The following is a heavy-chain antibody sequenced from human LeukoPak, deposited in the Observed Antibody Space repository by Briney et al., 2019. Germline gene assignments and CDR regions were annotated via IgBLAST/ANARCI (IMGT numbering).Heavy chain of an antibody. CDR2: ISGSGGST. Sequence: PGGSLRLPCAASGFTFSSYGMSWVRQAPGKGLEWVSAISGSGGSTYYADSVKGRFTISRDNSKNTLYLQMNSLRAEDTAVYYCAKDNGLWFGEDTNLTLDYWGQGTLVTVSS. V-gene: IGHV3-23*01. D-gene: IGHD3-10*01. CDR1: GFTFSSYG. J-gene: IGHJ4*02. CDR3: AKDNGLWFGEDTNLTLDY.